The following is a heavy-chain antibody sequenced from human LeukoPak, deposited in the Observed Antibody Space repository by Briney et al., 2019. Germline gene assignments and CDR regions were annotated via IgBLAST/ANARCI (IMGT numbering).Heavy chain of an antibody. CDR3: AKVPHLYYGSGSYQLDY. CDR1: GFSFSSYA. V-gene: IGHV3-23*01. D-gene: IGHD3-10*01. J-gene: IGHJ4*02. Sequence: GGSLRLSCAASGFSFSSYALSWVRQAPGEGLEWVSAISGSGGSTYYADSVKGRFTVSRDNPKKALYLQMNSLRADDTAVYYCAKVPHLYYGSGSYQLDYWGQGTLVTVSS. CDR2: ISGSGGST.